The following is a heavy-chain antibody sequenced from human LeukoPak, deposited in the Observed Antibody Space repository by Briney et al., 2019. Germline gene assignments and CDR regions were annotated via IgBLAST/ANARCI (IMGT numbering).Heavy chain of an antibody. CDR3: ARAGTGSYYDYFDY. CDR1: GYTFTAYY. J-gene: IGHJ4*02. V-gene: IGHV1-2*02. Sequence: ASVKVSCKASGYTFTAYYMHWVRQAPGQGLEWMGWINPNSGGTNYAQKFQGRVTITADKFTSTAYMELSSLRSEDTAVFYCARAGTGSYYDYFDYWGQGTLVTVSS. D-gene: IGHD1-26*01. CDR2: INPNSGGT.